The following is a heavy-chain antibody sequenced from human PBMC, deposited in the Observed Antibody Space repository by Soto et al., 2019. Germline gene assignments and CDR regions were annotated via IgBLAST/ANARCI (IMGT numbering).Heavy chain of an antibody. CDR3: AREQYYDSSGYPLSVYYGMDV. V-gene: IGHV4-4*02. J-gene: IGHJ6*02. CDR1: GGSISSSNW. Sequence: PSETLSLTCAVSGGSISSSNWWSWVRQPPGKGLEWIGEIYHSGSTNYNPSLKSRVTISVDKSKNQFSLKLSSVTAADTAVYYCAREQYYDSSGYPLSVYYGMDVWGQGTTVTVSS. CDR2: IYHSGST. D-gene: IGHD3-22*01.